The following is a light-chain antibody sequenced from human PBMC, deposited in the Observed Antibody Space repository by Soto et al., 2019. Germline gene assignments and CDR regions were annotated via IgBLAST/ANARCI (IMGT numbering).Light chain of an antibody. CDR2: DTS. Sequence: EIVLTQSPATLSLSPVERATLSCRASQSVSSNYLAWYQQKPGQAPRLLIYDTSSRASDIPDRFSGSGSGTDFTLTISRLEPEDFAVYFCQQYGSSPTFGQGTKVDIK. CDR1: QSVSSNY. J-gene: IGKJ1*01. CDR3: QQYGSSPT. V-gene: IGKV3-20*01.